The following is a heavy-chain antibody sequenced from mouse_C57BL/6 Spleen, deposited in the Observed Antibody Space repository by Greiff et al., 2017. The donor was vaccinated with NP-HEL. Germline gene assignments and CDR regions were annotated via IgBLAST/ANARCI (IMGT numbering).Heavy chain of an antibody. CDR1: GYAFSSSW. CDR2: IYPGDGDT. D-gene: IGHD1-1*01. Sequence: VKLVESGPELVKPGASVKISCKASGYAFSSSWMNWVKQRPGKGLEWIGRIYPGDGDTNYNGKFKGKATLTADKSSSTAYMQLSSLTSEDSAVYFCARGVTTVVNYAMDYWGQGTSVTVSS. V-gene: IGHV1-82*01. CDR3: ARGVTTVVNYAMDY. J-gene: IGHJ4*01.